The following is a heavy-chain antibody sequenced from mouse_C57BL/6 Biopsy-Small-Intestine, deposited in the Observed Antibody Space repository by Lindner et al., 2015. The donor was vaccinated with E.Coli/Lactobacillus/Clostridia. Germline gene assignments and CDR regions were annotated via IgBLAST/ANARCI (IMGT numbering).Heavy chain of an antibody. CDR1: GYTFTGYW. Sequence: VQLQESGAELMKPGASVKLSCKASGYTFTGYWIEWIKQRPGHGLEWIGEILPGSDSTNFNEKFNGKATFTADTSSNTAYVQLGSLTTEDSAIYYCARRWGWYFDVWGTGTTVTVSS. D-gene: IGHD1-1*02. V-gene: IGHV1-9*01. CDR2: ILPGSDST. CDR3: ARRWGWYFDV. J-gene: IGHJ1*03.